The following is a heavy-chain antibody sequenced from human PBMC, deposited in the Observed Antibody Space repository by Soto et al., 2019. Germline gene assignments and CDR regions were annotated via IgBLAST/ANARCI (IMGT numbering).Heavy chain of an antibody. CDR3: ARTYYYDSSDYYPFDF. J-gene: IGHJ4*02. CDR1: GYNFTSYW. Sequence: PGESLKISCKGSGYNFTSYWIAWVRQMPGKGLEWMGIIYPGDSDTRYSPSFQGQVTISADKSISTAFLQWSSLKASDTAMFYCARTYYYDSSDYYPFDFWGQGTLVTVSS. CDR2: IYPGDSDT. V-gene: IGHV5-51*01. D-gene: IGHD3-22*01.